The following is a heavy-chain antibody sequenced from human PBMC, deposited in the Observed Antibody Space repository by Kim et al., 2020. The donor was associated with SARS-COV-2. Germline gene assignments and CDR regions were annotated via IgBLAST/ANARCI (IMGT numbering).Heavy chain of an antibody. CDR3: ARDLYYYDSSGYYYQTMDYYYGMDV. D-gene: IGHD3-22*01. CDR2: ISSSSSTI. Sequence: GGSLRLSCAASGFTFSSYSMNWVRQAPGKGLEWVSYISSSSSTIYYADSVKGRFTISRDNAKNSLYLQMNSLRAEDTAVYYCARDLYYYDSSGYYYQTMDYYYGMDVWGQGTTVTVSS. J-gene: IGHJ6*02. V-gene: IGHV3-48*04. CDR1: GFTFSSYS.